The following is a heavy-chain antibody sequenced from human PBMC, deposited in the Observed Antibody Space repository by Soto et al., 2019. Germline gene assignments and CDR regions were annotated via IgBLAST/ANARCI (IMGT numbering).Heavy chain of an antibody. D-gene: IGHD1-1*01. CDR2: IYYSGST. V-gene: IGHV4-59*01. J-gene: IGHJ4*02. CDR3: ARAAGPWWNNDY. CDR1: GGSISSYY. Sequence: SETLSLTCTVSGGSISSYYWSWIRQPPGKGLEWIGYIYYSGSTNYNPSLKSRVTISVDTSKNQFSLKLSSVTAADTAVYYCARAAGPWWNNDYWGQGTLVTVSS.